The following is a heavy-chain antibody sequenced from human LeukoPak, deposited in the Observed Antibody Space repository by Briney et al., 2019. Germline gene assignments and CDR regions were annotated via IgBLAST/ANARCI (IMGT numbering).Heavy chain of an antibody. Sequence: ASVKVSCKASGGTFSSYAISWVRQAPGQGLEWMGGIIPIFGTANYAQKFQGRVTITTDESTSTAYMELGSLRSEDTDVYYCARGSYYGSGSYWVYWGQGTLVTVSS. J-gene: IGHJ4*02. CDR1: GGTFSSYA. CDR2: IIPIFGTA. CDR3: ARGSYYGSGSYWVY. D-gene: IGHD3-10*01. V-gene: IGHV1-69*05.